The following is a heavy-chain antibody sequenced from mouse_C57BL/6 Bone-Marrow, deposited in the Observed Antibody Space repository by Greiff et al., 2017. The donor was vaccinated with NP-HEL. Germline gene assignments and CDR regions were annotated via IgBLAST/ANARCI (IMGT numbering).Heavy chain of an antibody. D-gene: IGHD6-1*01. CDR2: IYPSDSET. Sequence: QVQLQQPGAELVRPGSSVKLSCKASGYTFTSYWMDWVKQRPGQGLEWIGNIYPSDSETHYNQKFKDKATLTVDKSSSTAYMQLSSLTSEDSAVYDGARRGCPYWYFDVWGTGTTVTVSS. CDR1: GYTFTSYW. V-gene: IGHV1-61*01. CDR3: ARRGCPYWYFDV. J-gene: IGHJ1*03.